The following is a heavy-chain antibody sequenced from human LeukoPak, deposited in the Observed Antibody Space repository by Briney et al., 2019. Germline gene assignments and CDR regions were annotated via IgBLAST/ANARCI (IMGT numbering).Heavy chain of an antibody. CDR1: GGSISSYY. J-gene: IGHJ4*02. CDR2: FCSIGTT. D-gene: IGHD6-13*01. CDR3: AGGGPQQLILT. V-gene: IGHV4-4*09. Sequence: SETLSLTCTVSGGSISSYYWSWIRQPPGKGLEWIGYFCSIGTTNYNPSLKSRVTISVDTSKNQFSLRLTSVTAADTAVYYCAGGGPQQLILTWGQGALVTVSS.